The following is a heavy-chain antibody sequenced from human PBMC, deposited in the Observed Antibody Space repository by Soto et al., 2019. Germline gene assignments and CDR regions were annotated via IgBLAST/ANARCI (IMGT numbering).Heavy chain of an antibody. CDR2: ISSGGSTI. CDR1: GFTFRTYT. Sequence: GGSQRLSCAASGFTFRTYTRNWVRQAPGKGLEWVSYISSGGSTIYYADSVKGRFTISRDNSKNTVYLQMNSLRTDDTAVYYCAKDTRQLANLDHWGQGTLVTVSS. D-gene: IGHD1-1*01. J-gene: IGHJ5*02. CDR3: AKDTRQLANLDH. V-gene: IGHV3-48*01.